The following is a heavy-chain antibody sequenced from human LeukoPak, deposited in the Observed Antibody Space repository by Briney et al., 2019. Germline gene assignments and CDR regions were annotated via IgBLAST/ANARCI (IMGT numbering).Heavy chain of an antibody. J-gene: IGHJ6*03. V-gene: IGHV3-64*01. Sequence: GGSLRLSCAASGFTFSSYAMYWVRQAPGKGLEYVSAISSNGGGTYYGSSVKGRFTISRDNYCERDASPGRTVTTSQYFYYYYYMDVWGKGTTVTVSS. D-gene: IGHD4-17*01. CDR3: YMDV. CDR2: ISSNGGGT. CDR1: GFTFSSYA.